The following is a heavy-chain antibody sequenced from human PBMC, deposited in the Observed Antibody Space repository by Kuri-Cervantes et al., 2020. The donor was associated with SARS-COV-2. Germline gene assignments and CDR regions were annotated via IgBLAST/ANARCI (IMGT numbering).Heavy chain of an antibody. Sequence: GGSLRLSCAASGFTVSSNYMSWVRQAPGKGLEWVSVIYSGGSTYYADSVKGRFTISRDNAKNSLYLQMNSLRDEDTAVYYCARAVNIVVVIAFDWYFDLWGRGTLVTVSS. CDR1: GFTVSSNY. V-gene: IGHV3-66*01. J-gene: IGHJ2*01. CDR2: IYSGGST. CDR3: ARAVNIVVVIAFDWYFDL. D-gene: IGHD2-21*01.